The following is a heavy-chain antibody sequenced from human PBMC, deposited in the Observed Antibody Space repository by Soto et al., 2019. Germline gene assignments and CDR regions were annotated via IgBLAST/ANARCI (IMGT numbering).Heavy chain of an antibody. Sequence: GASVKVSCKAPGDTFTSYYLNWVRQAPGQGLEWMGVINPHGGSTKYAQKFQGRITMTRDTSRSTVYMELSSLRSDDTAIYYCARSSGGNFGIIIEGSNWFDTWGQGNLVTVSS. V-gene: IGHV1-46*01. CDR2: INPHGGST. CDR1: GDTFTSYY. J-gene: IGHJ5*02. D-gene: IGHD3-3*01. CDR3: ARSSGGNFGIIIEGSNWFDT.